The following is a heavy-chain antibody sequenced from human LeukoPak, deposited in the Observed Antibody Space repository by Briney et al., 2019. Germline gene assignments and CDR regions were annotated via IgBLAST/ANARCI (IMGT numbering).Heavy chain of an antibody. D-gene: IGHD3-10*01. CDR2: IYSAGDT. CDR3: AREKEPILLASSYYRYGMDA. CDR1: GFTVTTNY. Sequence: PGGSLRLSCAASGFTVTTNYMIWVRQAPGRGLEWVSVIYSAGDTYYAGSVKGRFTISRDNSKNTLYLQMNSLRAEDTAVYYCAREKEPILLASSYYRYGMDAWGQGTTVTVSS. J-gene: IGHJ6*02. V-gene: IGHV3-53*01.